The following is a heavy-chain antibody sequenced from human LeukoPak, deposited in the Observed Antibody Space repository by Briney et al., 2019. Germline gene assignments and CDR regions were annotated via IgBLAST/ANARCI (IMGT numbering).Heavy chain of an antibody. CDR3: ARRVRPYNWFDP. CDR2: IYYSGST. CDR1: GGSISSSSYY. V-gene: IGHV4-39*01. J-gene: IGHJ5*02. Sequence: SETLSLTCTVSGGSISSSSYYWGWIRQPPAKGLEWIGSIYYSGSTYYNPSLKSRVTISVDTSKNQFSLKLSSVTAADTAVYYCARRVRPYNWFDPWGQGTLVTVSS.